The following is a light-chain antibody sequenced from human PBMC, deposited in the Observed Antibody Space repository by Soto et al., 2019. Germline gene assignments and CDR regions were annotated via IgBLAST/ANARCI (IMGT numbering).Light chain of an antibody. CDR3: QQSHSIPYT. V-gene: IGKV1-39*01. J-gene: IGKJ2*01. CDR1: QTISSY. Sequence: DIQMTQSPSSLSASGGDRVIITCRASQTISSYLNWYQQKPGKAPKLLIYAASSLQSGVPSRFSGSGSGTDFTLTISSLQPEDFATYYCQQSHSIPYTFGQGTKLEIK. CDR2: AAS.